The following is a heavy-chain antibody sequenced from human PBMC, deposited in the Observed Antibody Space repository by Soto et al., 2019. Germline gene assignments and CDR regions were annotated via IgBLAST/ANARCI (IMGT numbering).Heavy chain of an antibody. Sequence: EVQLVESGGGLVQPGRSLRLSCAASGFTFDDYAMHWVRQAPGKGLEWVSGISWNSGSIGYADSVKGRFTISRDNAKNSLELQMNSLRAEDTAVYYCAKDGAYCSGGSCYEDHYYYMDVWGKGTTVTVSS. J-gene: IGHJ6*03. CDR1: GFTFDDYA. D-gene: IGHD2-15*01. CDR2: ISWNSGSI. V-gene: IGHV3-9*01. CDR3: AKDGAYCSGGSCYEDHYYYMDV.